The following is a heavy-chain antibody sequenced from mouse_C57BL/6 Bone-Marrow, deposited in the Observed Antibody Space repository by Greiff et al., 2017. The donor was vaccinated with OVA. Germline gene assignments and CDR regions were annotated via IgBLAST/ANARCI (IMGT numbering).Heavy chain of an antibody. V-gene: IGHV1-64*01. CDR3: APGDYEGWFAY. J-gene: IGHJ3*01. CDR1: GYTFTSYW. D-gene: IGHD2-4*01. CDR2: IHPHRGST. Sequence: QVQLQQPGAELVKPGASVKLSCKASGYTFTSYWMHWVKQRPGQGLEWIGMIHPHRGSTNSNETFKSKVTLNVDTSSSTAKRQLSSLTSEDAAVYYGAPGDYEGWFAYWGQGTLVTVSA.